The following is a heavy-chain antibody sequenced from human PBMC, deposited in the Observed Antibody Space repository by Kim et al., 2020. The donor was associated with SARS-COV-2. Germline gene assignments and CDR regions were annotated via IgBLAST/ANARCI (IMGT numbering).Heavy chain of an antibody. CDR2: ISWNSGSI. CDR1: GFTFDDYA. J-gene: IGHJ6*02. Sequence: GGSLRLSCAASGFTFDDYAMHWVRQAPGKGLEWVSGISWNSGSIGYADSVKGRFTISRDNAKNSLYLQMNSLRAEDTALYYCAKDISGEGGYSYGYFYYYYGMDVWGQGTTVTVSS. CDR3: AKDISGEGGYSYGYFYYYYGMDV. V-gene: IGHV3-9*01. D-gene: IGHD5-18*01.